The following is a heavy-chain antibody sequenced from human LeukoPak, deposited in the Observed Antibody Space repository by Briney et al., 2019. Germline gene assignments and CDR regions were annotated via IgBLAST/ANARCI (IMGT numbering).Heavy chain of an antibody. D-gene: IGHD3-3*01. J-gene: IGHJ5*02. CDR3: ARGRTIFGVVIMSRDGNWFDP. Sequence: PSETLSLTCAVYGGSFSGYYWSWIRQPPGKGLEWIGEINHSGSTNYNPSLKSRVTISVDTSKNQFSLKLSSVTAADTAVYYCARGRTIFGVVIMSRDGNWFDPWGQGTLVTVSS. CDR1: GGSFSGYY. CDR2: INHSGST. V-gene: IGHV4-34*01.